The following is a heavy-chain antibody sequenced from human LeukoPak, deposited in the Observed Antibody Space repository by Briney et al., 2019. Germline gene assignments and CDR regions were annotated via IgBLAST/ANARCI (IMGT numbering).Heavy chain of an antibody. V-gene: IGHV3-48*03. CDR2: ISSSGSTK. J-gene: IGHJ3*02. CDR1: GFTFSSYE. D-gene: IGHD2-21*02. CDR3: ARAVTADALDI. Sequence: PGGSLRLSCAASGFTFSSYEMNWVRQAPGKGLEWVSYISSSGSTKYYADSVKGRFTISRDNAKNSLYLQMNSLRAEDTSVYYCARAVTADALDIWGQGTMVTVSS.